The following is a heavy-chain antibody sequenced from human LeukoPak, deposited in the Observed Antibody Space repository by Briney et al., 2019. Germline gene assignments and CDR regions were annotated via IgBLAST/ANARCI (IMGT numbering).Heavy chain of an antibody. CDR1: GGSISSSNW. CDR3: ARDPRFGELSPWFDP. CDR2: IYHSGST. J-gene: IGHJ5*02. Sequence: SEALSLTCAVSGGSISSSNWWRWVRQPPGKGLEWLGEIYHSGSTNYNPSLKSRVPISVDKSKHQFSLKLSSVTAADTAVYYCARDPRFGELSPWFDPRGQGTLVTVSS. V-gene: IGHV4-4*02. D-gene: IGHD3-10*01.